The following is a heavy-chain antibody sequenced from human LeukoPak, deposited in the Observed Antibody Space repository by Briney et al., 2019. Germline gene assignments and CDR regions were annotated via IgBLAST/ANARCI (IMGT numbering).Heavy chain of an antibody. CDR2: IIPIFGTA. CDR1: GGTFSSYA. CDR3: ASETPYCGGDCLY. V-gene: IGHV1-69*05. J-gene: IGHJ4*02. D-gene: IGHD2-21*02. Sequence: GALVKVSCKASGGTFSSYAISWVRQAPGQGLEWMGGIIPIFGTANYAQKFQGRVTITTDESTSTAYMELSSLRSEDTAVYYCASETPYCGGDCLYWGQGTLVTVSS.